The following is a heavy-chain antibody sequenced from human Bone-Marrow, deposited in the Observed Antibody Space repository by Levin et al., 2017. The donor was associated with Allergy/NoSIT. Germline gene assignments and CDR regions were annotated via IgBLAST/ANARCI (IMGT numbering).Heavy chain of an antibody. D-gene: IGHD3-16*01. CDR2: IYHSGST. V-gene: IGHV4-4*02. CDR3: ARIYGGLTWGDWFDP. Sequence: SETLSLTCAVSGGSISSSNWWSWVRQPPGKGLEWIGEIYHSGSTNYNPSLKSRVTISVDKSKNQFSLKLSSVTAADTAVYYCARIYGGLTWGDWFDPWGQGTLVTVSS. CDR1: GGSISSSNW. J-gene: IGHJ5*02.